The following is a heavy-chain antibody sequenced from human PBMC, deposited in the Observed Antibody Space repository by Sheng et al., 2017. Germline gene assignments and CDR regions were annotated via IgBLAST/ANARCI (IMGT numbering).Heavy chain of an antibody. CDR3: ARDDLVGRTSAFDV. Sequence: EVQLVESGGTLVQPGGSLRLSCATSGFTFRSYWMHWVRQAPGRGLEWVSHIDNNGRRTTYADSVQGRFTISRDNAKNTLSLQMNSLRVEDTAVYYCARDDLVGRTSAFDVWGPGTMVT. V-gene: IGHV3-74*01. D-gene: IGHD1-26*01. CDR1: GFTFRSYW. J-gene: IGHJ3*01. CDR2: IDNNGRRT.